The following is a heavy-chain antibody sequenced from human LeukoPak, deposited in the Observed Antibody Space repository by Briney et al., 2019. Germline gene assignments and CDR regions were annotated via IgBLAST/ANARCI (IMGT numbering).Heavy chain of an antibody. V-gene: IGHV3-7*01. CDR3: ARDFYYYGSGSYYRNWAFDI. CDR1: GFTFSNAW. D-gene: IGHD3-10*01. J-gene: IGHJ3*02. CDR2: IKQDGSEK. Sequence: GGSLRLSCAASGFTFSNAWMSWVRQAPGKGLEWVANIKQDGSEKYYVDSVKGRFTISRDNAKNSLYLQMNSLRAEDTAVYYCARDFYYYGSGSYYRNWAFDIWGQGTMVTVSS.